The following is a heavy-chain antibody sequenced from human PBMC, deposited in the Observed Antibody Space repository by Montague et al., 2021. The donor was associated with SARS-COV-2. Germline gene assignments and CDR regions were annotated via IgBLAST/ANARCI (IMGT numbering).Heavy chain of an antibody. J-gene: IGHJ4*02. CDR2: INPADSQT. CDR1: GYDFTRYW. D-gene: IGHD2-21*02. Sequence: QSVAEVKTSGESLRISCRGSGYDFTRYWISWVRQMPGKGLEWMGRINPADSQTNYSPSFQGQVTIPVDKSITTAYLQWSSLKPSDTAIYYCARSQHCGSDCYFAYWGQGSLVTASS. CDR3: ARSQHCGSDCYFAY. V-gene: IGHV5-10-1*01.